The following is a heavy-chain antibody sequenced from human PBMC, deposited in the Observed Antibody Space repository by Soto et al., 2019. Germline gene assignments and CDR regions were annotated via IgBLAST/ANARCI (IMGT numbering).Heavy chain of an antibody. CDR1: GGTFSSYA. V-gene: IGHV1-69*13. CDR3: ARVSEYDFWSGPISTDYYYYGMDV. Sequence: GASVKVSCKASGGTFSSYAISWVRQAPGQGLEWMGGIIPIFGTVNYAQKFQGRVTITADESTSTAYMELSSLRSEDTAVYYCARVSEYDFWSGPISTDYYYYGMDVWGQGTTVTVSS. CDR2: IIPIFGTV. J-gene: IGHJ6*02. D-gene: IGHD3-3*01.